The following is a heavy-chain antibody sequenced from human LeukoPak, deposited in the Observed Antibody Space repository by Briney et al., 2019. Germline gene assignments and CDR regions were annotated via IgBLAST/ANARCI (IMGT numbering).Heavy chain of an antibody. Sequence: PGGSLRLSCTASGSTFSRNTMSWVRQPPGKGLELVSAISASGGSTYYADSVKGRFTISRDNSKNTLYLQMNSLRAEDTGVYYCAKDSEYCGGDCYWYFQHWGQGTLVTVSS. CDR3: AKDSEYCGGDCYWYFQH. CDR2: ISASGGST. V-gene: IGHV3-23*01. J-gene: IGHJ1*01. D-gene: IGHD2-21*02. CDR1: GSTFSRNT.